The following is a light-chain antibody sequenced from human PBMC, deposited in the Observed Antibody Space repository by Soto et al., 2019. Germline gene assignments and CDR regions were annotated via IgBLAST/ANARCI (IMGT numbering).Light chain of an antibody. J-gene: IGKJ1*01. CDR3: HQSYSSPRT. Sequence: DILMTQSPSSLSASVGDRVTITCRTIQSITDYLNWYQQKPGKAPKFLIYAASSLQSGVPSRFSGSGSGTDFTLTISSLQPEDSATYYCHQSYSSPRTFGQGTKVDIK. CDR1: QSITDY. CDR2: AAS. V-gene: IGKV1-39*01.